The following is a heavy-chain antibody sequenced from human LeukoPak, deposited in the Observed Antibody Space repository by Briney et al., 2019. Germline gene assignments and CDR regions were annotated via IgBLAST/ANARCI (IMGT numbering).Heavy chain of an antibody. CDR2: IIPIFGTA. Sequence: SVKVSCKASGGTFSSYAISWVRQAPGQGLEWMGGIIPIFGTANYAQKFQGRVTITTDESTSTAYMELSSLRSEDTAVHYCASGLQFRNFDYWGQGTLVTVSS. J-gene: IGHJ4*02. CDR1: GGTFSSYA. V-gene: IGHV1-69*05. D-gene: IGHD4-11*01. CDR3: ASGLQFRNFDY.